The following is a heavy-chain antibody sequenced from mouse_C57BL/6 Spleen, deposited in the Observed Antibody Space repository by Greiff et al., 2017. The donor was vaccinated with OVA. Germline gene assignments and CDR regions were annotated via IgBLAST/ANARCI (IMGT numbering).Heavy chain of an antibody. CDR3: AKYGYVPYYYAMDY. D-gene: IGHD2-2*01. CDR2: ISSGSSTI. V-gene: IGHV5-17*01. J-gene: IGHJ4*01. CDR1: GFTFSDYG. Sequence: EVKLVESGGGLVKPGGSLKLSCAASGFTFSDYGMHWVRQAPEKGLEWVAYISSGSSTIYYADTVKGRFTIARDNAKNTLFLQMTSLRSEDTAMYYCAKYGYVPYYYAMDYWGQGPSVTVSS.